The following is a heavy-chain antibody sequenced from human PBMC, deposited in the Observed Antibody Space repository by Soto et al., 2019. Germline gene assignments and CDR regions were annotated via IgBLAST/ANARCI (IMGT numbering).Heavy chain of an antibody. D-gene: IGHD3-9*01. V-gene: IGHV3-11*01. CDR1: GSTFSDYY. J-gene: IGHJ4*02. CDR2: ISSSGSTI. Sequence: GGSLRLSCAASGSTFSDYYMSWIRQAPGKGLEWVSYISSSGSTIYYADSVKGRFTISRDNAKNSLYLQMNSLRAEDTAVYYCARDYGFDILTGYYNYWGRGTLVTVSS. CDR3: ARDYGFDILTGYYNY.